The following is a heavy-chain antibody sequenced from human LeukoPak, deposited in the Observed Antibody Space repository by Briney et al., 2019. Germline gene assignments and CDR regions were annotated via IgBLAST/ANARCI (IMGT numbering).Heavy chain of an antibody. Sequence: GGSLRLSCAASGFTFSSYWMSWVRQAPGKGPEWVANIKQDGSEKYYVDSVKGRFTISRDNAKNSLYLQMNSLRAEDTAVYYCARELGSYYSSYYGMDVWGQGTTVTVSS. CDR2: IKQDGSEK. CDR1: GFTFSSYW. J-gene: IGHJ6*02. V-gene: IGHV3-7*01. CDR3: ARELGSYYSSYYGMDV. D-gene: IGHD1-26*01.